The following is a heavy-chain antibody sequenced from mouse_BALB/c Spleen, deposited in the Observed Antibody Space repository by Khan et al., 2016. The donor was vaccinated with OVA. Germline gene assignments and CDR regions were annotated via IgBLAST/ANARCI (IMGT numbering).Heavy chain of an antibody. Sequence: QVQLKQSGAELVRPGVSVKISCKGSGYTFTDFTMHWVKQSHAKSLEWIGVISTYYGDATYNQKFKGKATMTVDKSSNTAYMDLARLTSEDSAIFSWGRGGGGERFLYWGQGTLVTVS. V-gene: IGHV1S137*01. CDR3: GRGGGGERFLY. CDR1: GYTFTDFT. J-gene: IGHJ3*01. CDR2: ISTYYGDA.